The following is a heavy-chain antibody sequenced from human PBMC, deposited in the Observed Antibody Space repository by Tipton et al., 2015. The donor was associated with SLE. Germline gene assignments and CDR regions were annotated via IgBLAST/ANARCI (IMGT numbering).Heavy chain of an antibody. Sequence: SLRLSCAASGFTFSSYEMNWVRQAPGEGLEWVSYISSSGSTIYYADSVKGRFTISRDNAKNSLYLQMNSLRAEDTAVYYCARGRAYYDFGSRNPWGQGTLVTVSS. CDR2: ISSSGSTI. J-gene: IGHJ5*02. CDR3: ARGRAYYDFGSRNP. V-gene: IGHV3-48*03. D-gene: IGHD3-3*01. CDR1: GFTFSSYE.